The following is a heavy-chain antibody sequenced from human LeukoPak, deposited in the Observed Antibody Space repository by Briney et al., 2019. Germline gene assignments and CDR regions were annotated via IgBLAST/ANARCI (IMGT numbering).Heavy chain of an antibody. J-gene: IGHJ5*02. CDR3: AKGGRGVIFGWFDP. V-gene: IGHV3-23*01. Sequence: GGSLRLSCAASGFTFSSYAMSWVRRAPGKGLEWVSAISGSGGSTYYADSVKGRFTISRDNSKNTLYLQMNSLRAEDTAVYYCAKGGRGVIFGWFDPWGQGTLVTVSS. CDR2: ISGSGGST. CDR1: GFTFSSYA. D-gene: IGHD3-10*01.